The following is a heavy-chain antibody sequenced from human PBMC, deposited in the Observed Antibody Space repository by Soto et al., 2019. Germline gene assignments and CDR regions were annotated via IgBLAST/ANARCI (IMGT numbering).Heavy chain of an antibody. CDR1: GGAIMRGDCY. J-gene: IGHJ4*02. CDR3: AGSLRFDALDY. D-gene: IGHD4-17*01. V-gene: IGHV4-30-4*01. Sequence: SGTLSGTCTVSGGAIMRGDCYWSWVRQPPGKGLEWIGYIYYSVSTYYNPSLKSRLSISVDTSKSQFSLNLSSVTAADTAVYYCAGSLRFDALDYWGQGTLVTVS. CDR2: IYYSVST.